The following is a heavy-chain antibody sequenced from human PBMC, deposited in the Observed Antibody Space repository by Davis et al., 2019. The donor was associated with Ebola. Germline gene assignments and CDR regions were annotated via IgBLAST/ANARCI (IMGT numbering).Heavy chain of an antibody. CDR1: GFTFSDFA. Sequence: GESLKISCAASGFTFSDFAMHWVRRIPGNGLEWVSVIAYDGSVKYYADSVRGRFTTSRDNSKNTLYLQLNSLTDDDTAMYYCAKGGITMDRGASFWGQGTLVTVST. V-gene: IGHV3-30-3*01. J-gene: IGHJ1*01. D-gene: IGHD3-10*01. CDR2: IAYDGSVK. CDR3: AKGGITMDRGASF.